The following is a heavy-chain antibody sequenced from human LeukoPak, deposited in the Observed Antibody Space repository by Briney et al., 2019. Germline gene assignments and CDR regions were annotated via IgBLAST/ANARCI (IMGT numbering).Heavy chain of an antibody. CDR3: ARDGGSTDSDY. CDR2: ISSSSSTL. J-gene: IGHJ4*02. D-gene: IGHD2-2*01. Sequence: HPGGSLRLTCAASGFTFSSYSMNWVRQAPGKGLEWVSYISSSSSTLYYADSVKGRFTISRDNAKNSLYLQMNSLRVEDTAVYYCARDGGSTDSDYWGQGTLVTVSS. CDR1: GFTFSSYS. V-gene: IGHV3-48*01.